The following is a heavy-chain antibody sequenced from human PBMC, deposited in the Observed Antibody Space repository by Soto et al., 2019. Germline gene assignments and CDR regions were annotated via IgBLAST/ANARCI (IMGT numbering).Heavy chain of an antibody. CDR3: AGDLETPYFHYCLNV. Sequence: GGSLRRSSAASGFTFSYYYMSWMAQAPGKGLEWVSYISSSGSTIYYADSVKGRFTISRDNAKNSLYLQMNSLRVADTATYYCAGDLETPYFHYCLNVWGQVTTVTVSS. CDR2: ISSSGSTI. CDR1: GFTFSYYY. V-gene: IGHV3-11*04. D-gene: IGHD1-1*01. J-gene: IGHJ6*02.